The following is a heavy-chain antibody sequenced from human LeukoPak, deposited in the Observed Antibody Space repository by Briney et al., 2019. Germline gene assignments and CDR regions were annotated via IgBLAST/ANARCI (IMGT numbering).Heavy chain of an antibody. CDR2: IYHSGST. Sequence: SETLSLTCTVSGGSISSGGYYWSWIRQPPGKGLEWIGYIYHSGSTYYNPSLKSRVTISVDRSKNQFSLKLSSVTAADTAVYYCARTPGSYYYYMDVWGKGTTVTVSS. V-gene: IGHV4-30-2*01. D-gene: IGHD1-14*01. CDR1: GGSISSGGYY. J-gene: IGHJ6*03. CDR3: ARTPGSYYYYMDV.